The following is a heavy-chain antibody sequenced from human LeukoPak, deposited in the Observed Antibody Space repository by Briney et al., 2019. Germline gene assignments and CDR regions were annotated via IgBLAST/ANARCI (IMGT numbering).Heavy chain of an antibody. D-gene: IGHD6-19*01. CDR3: AGEEERGVTVAGTAFDY. V-gene: IGHV1-18*01. Sequence: GASVKVSCKASGYTFTGYGISWVRQAPGQGLEWMGWISAYNGNTNYAQKLQGRVTITADKSTSTAYMELSSLRSEDTAVYYCAGEEERGVTVAGTAFDYWGQGTLVTVSS. J-gene: IGHJ4*02. CDR2: ISAYNGNT. CDR1: GYTFTGYG.